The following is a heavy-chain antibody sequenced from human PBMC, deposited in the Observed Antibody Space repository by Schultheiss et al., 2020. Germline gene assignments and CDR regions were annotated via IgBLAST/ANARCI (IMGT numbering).Heavy chain of an antibody. CDR1: GYTFTGYY. D-gene: IGHD3-16*01. CDR2: INPNSGGT. CDR3: ARDRFEVFDP. Sequence: ASVKVSCKASGYTFTGYYLHWVRQAPGQGLEWMGRINPNSGGTSYAQKFQGRVTMTRDTSISTAYMELSRLRSDDTAVYYCARDRFEVFDPWGQGTLVTVSS. J-gene: IGHJ5*02. V-gene: IGHV1-2*06.